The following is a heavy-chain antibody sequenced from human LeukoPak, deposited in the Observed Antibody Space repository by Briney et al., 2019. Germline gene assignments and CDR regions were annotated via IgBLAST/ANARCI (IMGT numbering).Heavy chain of an antibody. J-gene: IGHJ4*02. V-gene: IGHV3-20*01. CDR1: GFTFDDYG. Sequence: GGALRLSCAASGFTFDDYGMSWVRHAPGKGLEGVSGINWNGGSTGYVVSVKGRFTISRDNAKNSLYLQMNSLRAEDTALYHCAREGSSWSHYYFDYWGQGTLVTVSS. D-gene: IGHD6-13*01. CDR3: AREGSSWSHYYFDY. CDR2: INWNGGST.